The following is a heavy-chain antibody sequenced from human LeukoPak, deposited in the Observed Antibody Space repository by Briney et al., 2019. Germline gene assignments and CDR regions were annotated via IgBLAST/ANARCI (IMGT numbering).Heavy chain of an antibody. CDR1: GFTFSSYS. CDR2: ISSSSSYI. D-gene: IGHD2-15*01. Sequence: PGGSLRLSCAASGFTFSSYSMNWVRQAPGKGLEWVSSISSSSSYIYYADSVKGRFTISRDNAKNSLYLQMNSLRAEDTAVYYCARDEKLLRAFDYWGQGTLVTVSS. CDR3: ARDEKLLRAFDY. V-gene: IGHV3-21*01. J-gene: IGHJ4*02.